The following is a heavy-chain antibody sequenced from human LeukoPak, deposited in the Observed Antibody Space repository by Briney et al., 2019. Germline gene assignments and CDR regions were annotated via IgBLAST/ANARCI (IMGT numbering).Heavy chain of an antibody. Sequence: GGSLRLSCAASGFTFSSHAMSRVRQAPGKGLEWVSAISISGGSTYYADSVKGRFTISRDNSKNTLYLQMNSLRPEDTAVYYCANEIRPNDHWGQGTLVTVSS. CDR3: ANEIRPNDH. CDR2: ISISGGST. J-gene: IGHJ4*02. D-gene: IGHD4-17*01. CDR1: GFTFSSHA. V-gene: IGHV3-23*01.